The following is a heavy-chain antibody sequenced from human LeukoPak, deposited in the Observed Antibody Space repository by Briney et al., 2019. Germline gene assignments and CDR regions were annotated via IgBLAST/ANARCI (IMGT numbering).Heavy chain of an antibody. Sequence: GGSLRLSCAASGFTFSSYGMSWVRQAPGKGLEWVSGISWNSGNIGYADSVKGRFTISRDNTKNSLYLQMNSLRAEDTAVYYCVGGDYWGQGTLVTVSS. J-gene: IGHJ4*02. CDR3: VGGDY. CDR2: ISWNSGNI. V-gene: IGHV3-21*01. CDR1: GFTFSSYG.